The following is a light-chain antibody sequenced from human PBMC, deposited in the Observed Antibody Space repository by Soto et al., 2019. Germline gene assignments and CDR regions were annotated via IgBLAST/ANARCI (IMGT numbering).Light chain of an antibody. CDR1: SSDVGGYNY. CDR2: DVN. Sequence: QSVLTQPASVSGSPGQSITISCTGTSSDVGGYNYVSWYQHHPGKAPKLIMYDVNNRPSGVSDRFSGSKSGNTASLTIAGLQAEDEADYYCCSYTSSNTVVFGGGTKLTVL. J-gene: IGLJ3*02. V-gene: IGLV2-14*03. CDR3: CSYTSSNTVV.